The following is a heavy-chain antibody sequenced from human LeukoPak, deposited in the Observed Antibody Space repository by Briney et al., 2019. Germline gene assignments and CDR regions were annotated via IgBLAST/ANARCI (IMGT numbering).Heavy chain of an antibody. J-gene: IGHJ3*02. CDR2: ISGSGGIT. CDR3: AEWQHIVVVTANLIDAFDI. V-gene: IGHV3-23*01. CDR1: GVALSRYV. Sequence: GCLRLSCAPSGVALSRYVMTSVGESPGKGLEWVSGISGSGGITYSEDSVKCRFTISRDNSRKRLCLQMNRLRAEDTAGYYFAEWQHIVVVTANLIDAFDIWGQGTMVTVSS. D-gene: IGHD2-21*02.